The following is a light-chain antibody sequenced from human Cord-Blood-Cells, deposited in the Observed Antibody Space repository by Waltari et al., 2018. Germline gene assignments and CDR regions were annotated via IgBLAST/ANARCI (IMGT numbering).Light chain of an antibody. Sequence: AIRMTQSQSSFSASTGDRVTITCRASQGISTYLAWYKQKPGKAPKLLIYAASTLQSGVPPRFSGSGSGTDFTLTISCLQSEDFATYYCQQYYSYPRTFGQGTKVEIK. J-gene: IGKJ1*01. CDR1: QGISTY. V-gene: IGKV1-8*01. CDR2: AAS. CDR3: QQYYSYPRT.